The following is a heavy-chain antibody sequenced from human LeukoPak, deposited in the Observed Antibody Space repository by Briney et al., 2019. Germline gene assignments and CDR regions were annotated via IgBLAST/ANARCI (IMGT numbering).Heavy chain of an antibody. CDR1: GFPFSSYW. J-gene: IGHJ4*02. Sequence: GGSLRLSCAASGFPFSSYWMAWVRQAPGKGLEWVATITLDGSDSYYVDSVKGRFTVSRDNAKNSLYLQMNSLRAEDTAVYYCARADCSSTSCQYYFDYWGQGTLVTVSS. CDR3: ARADCSSTSCQYYFDY. CDR2: ITLDGSDS. D-gene: IGHD2-2*01. V-gene: IGHV3-7*02.